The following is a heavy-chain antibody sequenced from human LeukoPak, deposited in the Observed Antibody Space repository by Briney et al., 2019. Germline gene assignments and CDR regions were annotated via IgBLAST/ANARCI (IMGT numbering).Heavy chain of an antibody. CDR2: IYYSGST. Sequence: PSETLSLTCTVSGGYISSYYWSWIRQPPGKGLEWIGYIYYSGSTNYNPSLKSRVTISVDTSKNQFSLKLSSVTAADTAVYYCARGSYDLTHFQHWGQGTLVTVSS. CDR3: ARGSYDLTHFQH. V-gene: IGHV4-59*01. CDR1: GGYISSYY. D-gene: IGHD5-12*01. J-gene: IGHJ1*01.